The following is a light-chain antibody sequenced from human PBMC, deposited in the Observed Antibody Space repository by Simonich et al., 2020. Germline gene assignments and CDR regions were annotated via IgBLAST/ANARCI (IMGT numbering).Light chain of an antibody. J-gene: IGLJ3*02. CDR3: QSYDSSVSGPWV. CDR1: SSNIGAGYD. CDR2: GNS. V-gene: IGLV1-40*01. Sequence: QSVLTQPPSVSGAPGQRVTISCTGSSSNIGAGYDVHWYQQLPGTAPKLLILGNSNRPSGVPDRFSGSKSGTSASLAITGLQAEDEADYYCQSYDSSVSGPWVFGGGTKLTVL.